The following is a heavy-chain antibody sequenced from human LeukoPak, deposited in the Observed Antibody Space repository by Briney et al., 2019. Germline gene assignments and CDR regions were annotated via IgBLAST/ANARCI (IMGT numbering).Heavy chain of an antibody. CDR3: AREGPIVVVPAALDY. Sequence: GGSLRLSCAASGFTFSSYSMNWVRQAPGKGLEWVSYISSSSSTIYYADSVKGRFTISRDNAKNSLYLQMNSLRAEDTAVYYCAREGPIVVVPAALDYWGQGTLVTVSS. J-gene: IGHJ4*02. V-gene: IGHV3-48*01. D-gene: IGHD2-2*01. CDR2: ISSSSSTI. CDR1: GFTFSSYS.